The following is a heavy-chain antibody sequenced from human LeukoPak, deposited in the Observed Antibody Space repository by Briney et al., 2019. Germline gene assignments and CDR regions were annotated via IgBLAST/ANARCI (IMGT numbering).Heavy chain of an antibody. D-gene: IGHD4/OR15-4a*01. CDR2: ISQDGNGK. Sequence: PGGSLRLSCAASGFTFSTYSMNWVRQSPGKGLEWVAKISQDGNGKLYLDSVEGRFAISRDNVENSVFLQMNSLRAEDTAVYYCARDFPMVGRGAFDVWGQGTVVTVSS. J-gene: IGHJ3*01. CDR1: GFTFSTYS. V-gene: IGHV3-7*03. CDR3: ARDFPMVGRGAFDV.